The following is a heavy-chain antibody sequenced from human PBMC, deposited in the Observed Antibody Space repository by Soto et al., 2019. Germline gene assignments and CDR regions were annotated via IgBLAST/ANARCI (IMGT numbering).Heavy chain of an antibody. Sequence: KFQGRVTITADKSTTTAYMELRSLRSEDTAVYYCARHGLTPLSAFHSFDFWGQGTKVTVSS. CDR3: ARHGLTPLSAFHSFDF. D-gene: IGHD4-17*01. V-gene: IGHV1-69*02. J-gene: IGHJ3*01.